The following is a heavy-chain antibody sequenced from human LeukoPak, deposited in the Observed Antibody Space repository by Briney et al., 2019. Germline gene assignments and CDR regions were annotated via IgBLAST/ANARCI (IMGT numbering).Heavy chain of an antibody. CDR1: GGSISSSSYY. V-gene: IGHV4-39*07. D-gene: IGHD5-12*01. CDR2: IYYSGST. J-gene: IGHJ5*02. CDR3: AREGWVATFT. Sequence: SETLSFTCTVSGGSISSSSYYWGWIRQPPGKGLEWIGSIYYSGSTYYNPSLKSRVTISVDTSKNQFSLKLSSVTAADTAVYYCAREGWVATFTWGQGTLVTVSS.